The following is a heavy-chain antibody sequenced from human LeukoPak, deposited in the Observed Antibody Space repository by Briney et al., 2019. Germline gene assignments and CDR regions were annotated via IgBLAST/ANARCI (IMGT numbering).Heavy chain of an antibody. V-gene: IGHV3-66*01. Sequence: GGSLRLSCAVSGTTVSSHYISWVRQAPGKGLEWVSVIYSGGSTYYADSVKGRFTISRDTSKNTLYLQMNIMRPEDTAVYYCAREQWLDYWGQGTLVTVSS. J-gene: IGHJ4*02. CDR3: AREQWLDY. CDR1: GTTVSSHY. D-gene: IGHD6-19*01. CDR2: IYSGGST.